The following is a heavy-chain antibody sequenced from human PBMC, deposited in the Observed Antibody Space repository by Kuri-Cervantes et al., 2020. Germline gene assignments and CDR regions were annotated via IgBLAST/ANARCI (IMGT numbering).Heavy chain of an antibody. CDR3: TKVTTSSAFDP. CDR1: GFTFSNAW. Sequence: GESLKISCAASGFTFSNAWMSWARQAPGKGLEWVGRIKSKTDGGTTDYAAPVKGRFTISKDDSKNTLYLQMNRLKTEDTAMYYCTKVTTSSAFDPWGQGTLVTVSS. V-gene: IGHV3-15*01. D-gene: IGHD4-17*01. CDR2: IKSKTDGGTT. J-gene: IGHJ5*02.